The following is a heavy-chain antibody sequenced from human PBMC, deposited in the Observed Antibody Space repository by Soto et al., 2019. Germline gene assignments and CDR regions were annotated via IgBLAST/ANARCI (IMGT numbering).Heavy chain of an antibody. J-gene: IGHJ5*02. V-gene: IGHV3-30-3*01. Sequence: PVGYLRLSCAASGFTFSSYAMHWVRQAPGKGLEWVAVISYDGSNKYYADSAKGRFTISRDNSKNALYLQMNRMRAEDTAVYYCARDPRITMIVVANNWFDPWGQGTLVTVSS. CDR1: GFTFSSYA. D-gene: IGHD3-22*01. CDR2: ISYDGSNK. CDR3: ARDPRITMIVVANNWFDP.